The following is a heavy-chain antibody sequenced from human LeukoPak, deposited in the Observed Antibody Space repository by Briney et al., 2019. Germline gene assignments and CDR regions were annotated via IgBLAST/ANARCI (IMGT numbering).Heavy chain of an antibody. CDR2: INSDGSST. CDR1: GFTFSSYW. V-gene: IGHV3-74*01. J-gene: IGHJ4*02. Sequence: PGGSLRLSCAASGFTFSSYWMHWVRQAPGKGLVWVSRINSDGSSTSYADSVKGRFTISRDNSKNTLYLQMNSLRAEDTAVYYCAKASESSGWYGDYWGQGTLVTVSS. D-gene: IGHD6-19*01. CDR3: AKASESSGWYGDY.